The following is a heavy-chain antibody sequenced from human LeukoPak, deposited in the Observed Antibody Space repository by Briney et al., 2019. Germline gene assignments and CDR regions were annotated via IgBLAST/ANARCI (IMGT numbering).Heavy chain of an antibody. V-gene: IGHV3-48*01. D-gene: IGHD2-15*01. CDR3: ARDRLYHAFDI. CDR1: GFTFSSYS. Sequence: GGSLRLSCAASGFTFSSYSMNWVRQAPGKGLEWVSYISSSSSTIYYADSVKGRFTISRDNAKNSLYLQMNSLRAEDTAVYYCARDRLYHAFDIWGQGTMVTVSS. J-gene: IGHJ3*02. CDR2: ISSSSSTI.